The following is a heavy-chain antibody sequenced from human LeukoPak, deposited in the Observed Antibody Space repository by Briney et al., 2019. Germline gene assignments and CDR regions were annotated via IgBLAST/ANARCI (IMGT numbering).Heavy chain of an antibody. CDR1: GGSIFSTSCY. V-gene: IGHV4-39*01. J-gene: IGHJ4*02. D-gene: IGHD1-26*01. CDR3: ARRSDSGSDDGEDYFDS. Sequence: SETLSLTCTVSGGSIFSTSCYWGWIRQPPRKGLEWIGSMYYNGTTYNNPSLKRRITISVDTYNSQFSLRLTSVTAADTAVYFCARRSDSGSDDGEDYFDSWGEGTLVTVSS. CDR2: MYYNGTT.